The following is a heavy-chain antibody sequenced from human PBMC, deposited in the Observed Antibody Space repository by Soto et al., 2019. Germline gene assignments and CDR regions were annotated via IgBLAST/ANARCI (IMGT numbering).Heavy chain of an antibody. Sequence: QLLESGPGLVKPSETLSLTCTVSGGSFSSSTYYWGWIRQPPGKGLEWIGSMYSGGNTYYNPSLKSRVTVAVDTSKNHVSLKLTSVTAADTAMYYCARQPYDSTGYYYGAWGQGTLVTVSS. V-gene: IGHV4-39*01. CDR1: GGSFSSSTYY. CDR2: MYSGGNT. CDR3: ARQPYDSTGYYYGA. D-gene: IGHD3-22*01. J-gene: IGHJ5*02.